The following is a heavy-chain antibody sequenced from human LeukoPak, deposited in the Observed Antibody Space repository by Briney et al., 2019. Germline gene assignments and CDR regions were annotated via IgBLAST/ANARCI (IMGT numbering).Heavy chain of an antibody. J-gene: IGHJ6*03. Sequence: PSETLSLTCTVSGGSISSYYWSWIRQPPGKGLEWIGYIYYSGSTNYNPSLKSRVTISVDTSKNQFCLKLSSVTAADTAVYYCARQAVVTPHYYYYMDVWGKGTTVTVSS. V-gene: IGHV4-59*08. D-gene: IGHD4-23*01. CDR1: GGSISSYY. CDR3: ARQAVVTPHYYYYMDV. CDR2: IYYSGST.